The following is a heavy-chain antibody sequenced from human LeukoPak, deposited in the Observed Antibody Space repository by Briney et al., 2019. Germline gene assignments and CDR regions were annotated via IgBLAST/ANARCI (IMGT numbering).Heavy chain of an antibody. CDR2: ISGSSSYK. CDR1: GFTFSTYS. J-gene: IGHJ4*02. D-gene: IGHD2-8*01. CDR3: ARWYCTSCNCYYDY. V-gene: IGHV3-21*04. Sequence: PGGSLRLSCAASGFTFSTYSMNWVRQAPGKGLEWVSSISGSSSYKYYADSVKGRFSISRDNAKNSLYLQMNSLRVEDTAVYYCARWYCTSCNCYYDYWGQGTLVTVSS.